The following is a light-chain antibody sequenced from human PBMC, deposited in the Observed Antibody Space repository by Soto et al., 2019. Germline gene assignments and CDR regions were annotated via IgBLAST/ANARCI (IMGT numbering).Light chain of an antibody. J-gene: IGKJ2*01. V-gene: IGKV3-15*01. CDR1: QSIDTY. Sequence: EIVLPQSPATLSVSPGELATLSCRASQSIDTYLAWYQQKPGQPPRPLIYGASNRATGVPARFSGSGSGTDFTLTISSLQSEDLAVYYGHHYDHWPRGTFGQGTKVEI. CDR3: HHYDHWPRGT. CDR2: GAS.